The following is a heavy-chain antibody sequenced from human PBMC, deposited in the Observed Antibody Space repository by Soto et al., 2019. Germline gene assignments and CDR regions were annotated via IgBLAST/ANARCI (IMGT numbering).Heavy chain of an antibody. Sequence: PGGSLSLSFAASGVTFSDHHIDWVRQAPGKGMEWVGRSRNTARGYTTEYAPTVKGRFTISRDASRSSVFLERYSLKIDETAMYYCVRDDSRGDSSAFDLWGQGPMVTLSS. V-gene: IGHV3-72*01. D-gene: IGHD3-10*01. CDR2: SRNTARGYTT. J-gene: IGHJ3*01. CDR1: GVTFSDHH. CDR3: VRDDSRGDSSAFDL.